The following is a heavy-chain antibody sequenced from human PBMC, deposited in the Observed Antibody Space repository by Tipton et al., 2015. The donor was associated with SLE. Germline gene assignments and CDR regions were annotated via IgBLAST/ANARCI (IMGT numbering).Heavy chain of an antibody. V-gene: IGHV5-51*03. CDR3: ARRTSLGFDI. CDR2: IYPGDSDT. J-gene: IGHJ3*02. Sequence: QLVQSGAEVKKPGESLKISCQGSGYSFSSYWIGWVRQMPGKGLEWMGNIYPGDSDTRHSPSFQGQVTMSVDKSIATAYLQWNSLKASDTAIYYCARRTSLGFDIWGHGTMVVVS. CDR1: GYSFSSYW. D-gene: IGHD1-7*01.